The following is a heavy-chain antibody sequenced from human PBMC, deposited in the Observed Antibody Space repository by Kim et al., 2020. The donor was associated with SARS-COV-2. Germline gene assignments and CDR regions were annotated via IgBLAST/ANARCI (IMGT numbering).Heavy chain of an antibody. V-gene: IGHV4-34*01. CDR3: ARGAAAAGVRNNWFDP. CDR1: GGSFSGYY. J-gene: IGHJ5*02. D-gene: IGHD6-13*01. Sequence: SETLSLTCAVYGGSFSGYYWSWIRQPPGKGLEWIGEINHSGSTNYNPSLKSRVTISVDTSKNQFSLKLSSVTAADTAVYYCARGAAAAGVRNNWFDPWGQGTLVTVSS. CDR2: INHSGST.